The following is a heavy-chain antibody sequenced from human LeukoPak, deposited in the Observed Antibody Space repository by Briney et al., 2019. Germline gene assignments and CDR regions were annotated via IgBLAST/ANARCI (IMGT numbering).Heavy chain of an antibody. J-gene: IGHJ3*02. CDR2: IHYSGST. CDR1: GDSISSSSYY. Sequence: WETLSLTCTVSGDSISSSSYYCGWIRQPPGKGLEWIGSIHYSGSTYYNPSLKSRVTISVDTSKNQFSLKLSSVTAADTAVYYCARARIAAAGTGAFDIWGQGTMVIVSS. V-gene: IGHV4-39*07. D-gene: IGHD6-13*01. CDR3: ARARIAAAGTGAFDI.